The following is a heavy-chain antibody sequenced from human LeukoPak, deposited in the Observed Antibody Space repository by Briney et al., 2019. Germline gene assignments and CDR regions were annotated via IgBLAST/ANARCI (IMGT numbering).Heavy chain of an antibody. CDR1: GFTFSSYA. J-gene: IGHJ4*02. CDR2: ISSSSSYI. V-gene: IGHV3-21*01. Sequence: PGGSLRLSCAASGFTFSSYAMSWVRQAPGEGLEWVSSISSSSSYIYYADSVKGRFTISRDNAKNSLYLQMNSLRAEDTAVYYCARVAQEEYSLDYWGQGTLVTVSS. D-gene: IGHD6-6*01. CDR3: ARVAQEEYSLDY.